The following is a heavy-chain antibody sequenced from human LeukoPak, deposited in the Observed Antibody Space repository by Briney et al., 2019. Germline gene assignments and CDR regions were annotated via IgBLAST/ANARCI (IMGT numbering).Heavy chain of an antibody. V-gene: IGHV3-74*01. CDR2: INPDGSTI. CDR3: ARDQSGSGWYY. J-gene: IGHJ4*02. Sequence: PGGSLRLSCAASGFTFSNYWVHWVCQAPGKGLVWVSRINPDGSTINYADSVKGRFTISRDNAKNTLYLQMNSLRAEDTAVYYCARDQSGSGWYYWGQGTLVTVSS. CDR1: GFTFSNYW. D-gene: IGHD6-19*01.